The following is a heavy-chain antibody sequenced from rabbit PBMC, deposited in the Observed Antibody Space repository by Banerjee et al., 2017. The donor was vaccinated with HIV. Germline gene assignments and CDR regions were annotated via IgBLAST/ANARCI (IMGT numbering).Heavy chain of an antibody. CDR2: IYAGSSGST. CDR1: GFDFSSSYW. CDR3: ARGGYYDYGYAFNL. D-gene: IGHD6-1*01. V-gene: IGHV1S45*01. Sequence: EESGGGLVKPEGSLTLTCTASGFDFSSSYWICWVRQAPGKRPEWIACIYAGSSGSTYYASWAKGRFTISKTSSTTVTLQMTSLTAADTATYFCARGGYYDYGYAFNLWGPGTLVTVS. J-gene: IGHJ4*01.